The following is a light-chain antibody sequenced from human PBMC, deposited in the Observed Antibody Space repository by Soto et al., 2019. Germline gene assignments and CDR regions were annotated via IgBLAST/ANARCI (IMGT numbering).Light chain of an antibody. Sequence: IVMTQSPDSLTVSLGERATINCKSSQSVLYSSNNKNYLAWYQQKPGQPPELLIYWASTRESGVPDRFSGSGSGTDFTLTISSLQAEDVAVYYCQQYYSTPPTFGQGTKVEI. V-gene: IGKV4-1*01. CDR2: WAS. CDR1: QSVLYSSNNKNY. CDR3: QQYYSTPPT. J-gene: IGKJ1*01.